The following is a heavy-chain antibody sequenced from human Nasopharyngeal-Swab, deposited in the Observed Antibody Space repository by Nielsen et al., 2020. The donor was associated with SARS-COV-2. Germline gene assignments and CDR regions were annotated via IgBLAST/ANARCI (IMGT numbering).Heavy chain of an antibody. J-gene: IGHJ6*03. D-gene: IGHD3-16*02. CDR3: ARQGVFVPAYFHQYYMDV. V-gene: IGHV3-7*03. CDR1: GFSFSTYW. Sequence: GSSLRLSCAASGFSFSTYWMTWVRQAPGKGLEWVDNIKQDGSEKYYVDSVKGRFTVSRDNPKNLLYLQVNSLRAEDTAVYYCARQGVFVPAYFHQYYMDVWGKGTTVTVSS. CDR2: IKQDGSEK.